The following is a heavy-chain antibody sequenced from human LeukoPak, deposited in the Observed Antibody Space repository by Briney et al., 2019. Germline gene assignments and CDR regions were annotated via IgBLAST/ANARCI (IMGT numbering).Heavy chain of an antibody. CDR3: AREEGGYFDY. D-gene: IGHD3-16*01. CDR2: INWNGGST. V-gene: IGHV3-20*04. J-gene: IGHJ4*02. Sequence: RPGGSLRLSCASSGFSFDDYDMSWVRQAPGKGLEWVYGINWNGGSTGYADSVKGRFTISRDNAENSLYLQMSSLRAEDTALYYCAREEGGYFDYWGQGTLVTVSS. CDR1: GFSFDDYD.